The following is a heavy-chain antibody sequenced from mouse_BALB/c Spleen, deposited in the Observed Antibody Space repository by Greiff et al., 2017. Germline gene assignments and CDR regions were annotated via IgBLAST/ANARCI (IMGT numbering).Heavy chain of an antibody. V-gene: IGHV14-3*02. CDR1: GFNIKDTY. J-gene: IGHJ4*01. CDR3: ARGYYGSRDAMDY. CDR2: IDPANGNT. D-gene: IGHD1-1*01. Sequence: VQLQQSGAELVKPGASVKLSCTASGFNIKDTYMHWVKQRPEQGLEWIGRIDPANGNTKYDPKFQGKATITADTSSNTAYLQLSSLTSEDTAVYYCARGYYGSRDAMDYWGQGTSVTVSS.